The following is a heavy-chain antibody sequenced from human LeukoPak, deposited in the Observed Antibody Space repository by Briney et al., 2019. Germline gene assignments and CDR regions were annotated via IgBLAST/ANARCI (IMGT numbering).Heavy chain of an antibody. CDR1: GDSVSSNSAA. CDR3: AIEAAAGNYFDY. V-gene: IGHV6-1*01. Sequence: SQTLSLTCAISGDSVSSNSAAWNWIRQSPSRGLEWLGRTYYRSKWYNDYAVSVKSRITINPDTSKNQFSLKLSSVTAADTAVYYCAIEAAAGNYFDYWGQGTLVTVSS. J-gene: IGHJ4*02. CDR2: TYYRSKWYN. D-gene: IGHD6-13*01.